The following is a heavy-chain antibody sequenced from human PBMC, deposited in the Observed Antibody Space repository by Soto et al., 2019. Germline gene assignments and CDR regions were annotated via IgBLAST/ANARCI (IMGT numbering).Heavy chain of an antibody. CDR1: GFTFSSYA. Sequence: GGSLRLSCAASGFTFSSYAMSWVRQAPGPGLEWVSAISGSGGSTYYADSVKGRFTINRDNSKNTLYLQMNSLRAEDTAVYYCAKDLNPTNIVVVPDASEDAFDIWGQGTMVTVAS. V-gene: IGHV3-23*01. D-gene: IGHD2-2*01. CDR3: AKDLNPTNIVVVPDASEDAFDI. J-gene: IGHJ3*02. CDR2: ISGSGGST.